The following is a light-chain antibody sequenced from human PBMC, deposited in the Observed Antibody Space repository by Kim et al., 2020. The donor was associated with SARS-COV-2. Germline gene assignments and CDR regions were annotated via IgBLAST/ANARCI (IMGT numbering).Light chain of an antibody. CDR1: SSNIGSAT. CDR2: SSN. CDR3: AAWDASLNGVV. J-gene: IGLJ2*01. V-gene: IGLV1-44*01. Sequence: GQSVTISCSGSSSNIGSATVNWYQQLPGTAPKLLIYSSNQRPSGVPDRFSGSKSGTSASLAISGLQSEDEGDYYCAAWDASLNGVVFGGGTQLTVL.